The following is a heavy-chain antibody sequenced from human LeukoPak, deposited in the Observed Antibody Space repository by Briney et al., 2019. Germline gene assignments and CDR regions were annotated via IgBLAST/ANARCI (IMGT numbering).Heavy chain of an antibody. J-gene: IGHJ4*02. CDR1: GFTFSNYA. Sequence: PGGSLRLSCASSGFTFSNYALHWVRQAPGKGLEWVALISYDGSNKYYADSVKGRFTISRHNSKNTLYLQMNSLRAEDTAVYYWVRDRGFGFMDYGGRGTLATVS. CDR3: VRDRGFGFMDY. CDR2: ISYDGSNK. D-gene: IGHD3-10*01. V-gene: IGHV3-30*04.